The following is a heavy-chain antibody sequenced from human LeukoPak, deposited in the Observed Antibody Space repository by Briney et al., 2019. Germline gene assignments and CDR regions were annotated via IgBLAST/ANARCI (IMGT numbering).Heavy chain of an antibody. V-gene: IGHV3-30*18. CDR2: ISYDGSNK. J-gene: IGHJ2*01. D-gene: IGHD3-22*01. CDR1: GFTFSSYG. CDR3: AKDKDSSGYYWYFDF. Sequence: GRSLRLSCAASGFTFSSYGMHWVRQAPGKGLEWVAVISYDGSNKYYADSVKGRFTISRDNSKNTLYLQMNSLRAEDTAVYYCAKDKDSSGYYWYFDFWGRGTLVTVSS.